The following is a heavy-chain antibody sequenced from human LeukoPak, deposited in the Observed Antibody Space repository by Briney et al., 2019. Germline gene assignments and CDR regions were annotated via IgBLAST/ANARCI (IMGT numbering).Heavy chain of an antibody. V-gene: IGHV3-23*01. CDR2: ISGSGGST. D-gene: IGHD3-9*01. CDR1: GFTFSSYA. CDR3: AKYYPRYYDILPDAFDI. Sequence: GRSLRLSCAASGFTFSSYAMHWVRQAPGKGLEWVSAISGSGGSTYYADSVKGRFTISRDNSKNTLYLQMNSLRAEDTAVYYCAKYYPRYYDILPDAFDIWGQGTMVTVSS. J-gene: IGHJ3*02.